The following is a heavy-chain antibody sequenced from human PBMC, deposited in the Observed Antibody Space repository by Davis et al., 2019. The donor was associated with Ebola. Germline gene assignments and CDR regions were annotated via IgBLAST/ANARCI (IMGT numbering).Heavy chain of an antibody. CDR1: GGSISSGDYY. CDR2: IYYSGST. Sequence: MPSETLSLTCTVSGGSISSGDYYWSWIRQPPGKGLEWIGYIYYSGSTYYNPSLKSRVTISVDTSKNQFSLKLSSVTAADTAVYYCARLVVVHVDYFDYWGQGTLVTVSS. CDR3: ARLVVVHVDYFDY. J-gene: IGHJ4*02. D-gene: IGHD2-2*01. V-gene: IGHV4-30-4*01.